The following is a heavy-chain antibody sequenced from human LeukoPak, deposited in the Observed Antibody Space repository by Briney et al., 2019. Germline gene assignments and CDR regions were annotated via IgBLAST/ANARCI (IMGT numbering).Heavy chain of an antibody. CDR1: GGSISSYY. CDR3: ARDSGFGESDY. CDR2: IYYSGST. D-gene: IGHD3-10*01. V-gene: IGHV4-59*01. Sequence: SGTLSLTCTVSGGSISSYYWSWIRQPPGKGLEWIGYIYYSGSTNYNPSLKSRVTISVDTSKNQFSLKLSSVTAADTAVYYCARDSGFGESDYWGQGTLVTVSS. J-gene: IGHJ4*02.